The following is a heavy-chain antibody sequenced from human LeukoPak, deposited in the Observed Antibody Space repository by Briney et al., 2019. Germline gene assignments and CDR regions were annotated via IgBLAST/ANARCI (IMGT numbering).Heavy chain of an antibody. J-gene: IGHJ3*02. CDR3: ATSLIMITFGGPYDAFDI. V-gene: IGHV1-24*01. Sequence: ASVKVSCKVSGYTLTELSMHWVRQAPGKGLEWMGGFDPEDGETIYAQKFQGRVIMTEDTSTDTAYMELSSLRSEDTAVYYCATSLIMITFGGPYDAFDIWGQGTMVTVSS. D-gene: IGHD3-16*01. CDR1: GYTLTELS. CDR2: FDPEDGET.